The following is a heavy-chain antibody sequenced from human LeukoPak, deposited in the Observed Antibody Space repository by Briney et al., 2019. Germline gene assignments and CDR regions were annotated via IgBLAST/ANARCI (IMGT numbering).Heavy chain of an antibody. D-gene: IGHD6-13*01. CDR3: AKALRSWYESGDYYYYGMDV. V-gene: IGHV3-9*01. CDR2: ISWNSGSI. Sequence: PGGSLRLSCAASGFTFDDYAMHWVRQAPGKGLEWVSGISWNSGSIGYADSVKGRFTISRDNAKNSLYLQMNSLRAEDTALYYCAKALRSWYESGDYYYYGMDVWGQGTTVTVSS. CDR1: GFTFDDYA. J-gene: IGHJ6*02.